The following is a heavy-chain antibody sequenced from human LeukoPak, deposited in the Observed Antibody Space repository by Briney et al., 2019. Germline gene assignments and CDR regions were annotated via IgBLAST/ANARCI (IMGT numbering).Heavy chain of an antibody. CDR2: INTDGSYT. D-gene: IGHD3-22*01. CDR3: ARDDVYDSSGLYYFDY. J-gene: IGHJ4*02. CDR1: GFTFSSYW. V-gene: IGHV3-74*01. Sequence: GGSLRLSCAASGFTFSSYWMHWVRQAPGKGLMWVSRINTDGSYTDYADSVKGRFTMSRDNAKNTLYLQMSSLRVEDTAVYYCARDDVYDSSGLYYFDYWGQGTLVTVSS.